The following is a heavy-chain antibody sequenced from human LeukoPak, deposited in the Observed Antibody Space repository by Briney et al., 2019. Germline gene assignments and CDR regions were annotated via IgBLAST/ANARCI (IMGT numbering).Heavy chain of an antibody. Sequence: GGSLRLSCVASGFTFSSYGMSWVRQAPGKGLEWVSSTSDSGDDTYYADSAKGRFTLSRDNSKNTLYLQMNSLRADDTAVYYCAKKRSSGGATQFDYWGQGTLVTVSS. CDR3: AKKRSSGGATQFDY. J-gene: IGHJ4*02. CDR2: TSDSGDDT. V-gene: IGHV3-23*01. CDR1: GFTFSSYG. D-gene: IGHD2-15*01.